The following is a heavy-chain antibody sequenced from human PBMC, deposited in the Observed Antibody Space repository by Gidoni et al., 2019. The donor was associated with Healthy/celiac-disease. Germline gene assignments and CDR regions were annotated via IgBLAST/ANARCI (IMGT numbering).Heavy chain of an antibody. J-gene: IGHJ4*02. Sequence: QVQLVQSGAEGKKPGSSFTSSCKASGSPVSSYAISWVRQAPGQGLEWMGGIIPIFGTANYAQKFQGRVTITADESTSTAYMELSSLRSEDTAVYYCARSPLYGGNLGSFDYWGQGTLVTVSS. D-gene: IGHD4-17*01. CDR1: GSPVSSYA. CDR2: IIPIFGTA. CDR3: ARSPLYGGNLGSFDY. V-gene: IGHV1-69*19.